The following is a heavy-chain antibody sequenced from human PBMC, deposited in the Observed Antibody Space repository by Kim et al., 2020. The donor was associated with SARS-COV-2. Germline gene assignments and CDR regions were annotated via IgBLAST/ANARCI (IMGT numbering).Heavy chain of an antibody. D-gene: IGHD6-13*01. CDR3: ASDSSSWYYYYGMDV. J-gene: IGHJ6*02. Sequence: GGSLRLSCAASGFTFSSYWMHWVRQAPGKGLVWVSRINSDGSSTSYADSVKGRFTISRDNAKNTLYLQMNSLRAEDTAVYYCASDSSSWYYYYGMDVWGQGTTVTVSS. V-gene: IGHV3-74*01. CDR2: INSDGSST. CDR1: GFTFSSYW.